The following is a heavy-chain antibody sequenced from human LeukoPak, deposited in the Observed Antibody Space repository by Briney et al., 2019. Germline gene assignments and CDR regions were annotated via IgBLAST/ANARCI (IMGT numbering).Heavy chain of an antibody. CDR2: VSFSGKT. CDR3: VSDGNGYHCFSTGYYTTPYYFDS. J-gene: IGHJ4*02. V-gene: IGHV4-39*01. Sequence: SETLSLTCTVSGGSVMYYGNSWGWVRQTPKRGLEWIGSVSFSGKTDYTPSLRRRVSVSIDTPDKFSLTLTSVTAADTALYFCVSDGNGYHCFSTGYYTTPYYFDSWGQGTLFTVSS. CDR1: GGSVMYYGNS. D-gene: IGHD3/OR15-3a*01.